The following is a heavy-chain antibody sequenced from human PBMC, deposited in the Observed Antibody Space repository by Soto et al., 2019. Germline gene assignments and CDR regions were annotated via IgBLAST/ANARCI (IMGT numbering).Heavy chain of an antibody. D-gene: IGHD1-1*01. Sequence: SETLSLTCTVSGASISCFYWSWIRKSAGKGLEWIGRIYATGTTDYNPSLKSRVMMSVDTSKKQFSLKLRSVTAADTAVYYCVRDGTKTLRDWFDPWGQGISVTVSS. CDR1: GASISCFY. J-gene: IGHJ5*02. V-gene: IGHV4-4*07. CDR2: IYATGTT. CDR3: VRDGTKTLRDWFDP.